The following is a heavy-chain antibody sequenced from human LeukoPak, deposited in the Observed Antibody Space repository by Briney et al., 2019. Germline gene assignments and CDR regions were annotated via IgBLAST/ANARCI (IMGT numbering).Heavy chain of an antibody. J-gene: IGHJ5*02. V-gene: IGHV4-34*01. D-gene: IGHD3-3*01. CDR2: INHSGST. Sequence: GSLRLSCAASGLTFSTYGMSWVRQAPGKGLEWIGEINHSGSTNYNPSLKSRVTISVDTSKNQFSLKLSSVTAADTAVYYCARGGLRFLEWLRSGFDPWGQGTLVTVSS. CDR3: ARGGLRFLEWLRSGFDP. CDR1: GLTFSTYG.